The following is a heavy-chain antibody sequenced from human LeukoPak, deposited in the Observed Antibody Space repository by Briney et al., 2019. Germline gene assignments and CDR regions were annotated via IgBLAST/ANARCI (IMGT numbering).Heavy chain of an antibody. V-gene: IGHV1-46*03. J-gene: IGHJ4*02. CDR3: ARSDPAKLQFDY. CDR2: INPSGGST. CDR1: GYTFTSYY. D-gene: IGHD1-7*01. Sequence: ASVKVSCKASGYTFTSYYMHWVRQAPGQGLEWMGIINPSGGSTSCAQKFLGRVTMTRDTSTSTVYMELSSLRSEDTAVYYCARSDPAKLQFDYWGQGTLVTVSS.